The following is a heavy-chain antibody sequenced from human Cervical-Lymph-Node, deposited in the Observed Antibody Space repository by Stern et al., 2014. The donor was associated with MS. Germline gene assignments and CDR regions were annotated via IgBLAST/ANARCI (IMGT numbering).Heavy chain of an antibody. CDR2: INTNTANP. V-gene: IGHV7-4-1*02. J-gene: IGHJ5*02. D-gene: IGHD2-2*01. Sequence: VQLVESGSELKKPGASVKVSCKASGYTFSRHSINWVRQAPGQGLELMGWINTNTANPTYAQGFTGRFVFSLDTSVSTAYLQISSLKAEDTAVYYCARDMWCSSTMCLDPWGQGTLVTVSS. CDR3: ARDMWCSSTMCLDP. CDR1: GYTFSRHS.